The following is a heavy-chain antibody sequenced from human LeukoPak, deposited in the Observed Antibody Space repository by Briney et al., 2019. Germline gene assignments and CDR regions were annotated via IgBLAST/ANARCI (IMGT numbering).Heavy chain of an antibody. CDR3: ARLRDGSGPNRYFDY. V-gene: IGHV4-4*07. D-gene: IGHD5-24*01. CDR2: IYTSGST. J-gene: IGHJ4*02. Sequence: SETLSLTCTVSGGSISGYYWSWIRQPAGKGLEWIGRIYTSGSTNYNPSLKSRVTISVDTSKNQFSLKLSSVTAADAAVYYCARLRDGSGPNRYFDYWGQGTLVTVSS. CDR1: GGSISGYY.